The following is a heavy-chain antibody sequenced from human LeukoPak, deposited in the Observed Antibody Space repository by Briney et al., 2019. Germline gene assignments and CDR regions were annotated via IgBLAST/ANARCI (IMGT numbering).Heavy chain of an antibody. CDR3: ARDSSSWYGDY. D-gene: IGHD6-13*01. CDR2: IYYSGST. Sequence: SETLSLTCTVSGGSISSSSYYWGWIRQPPWKGLEWIGSIYYSGSTYYNPSLKSRVTTSVDTSKNQFSLKLSSVTAADTAVYYCARDSSSWYGDYWGQGTLVTVSS. J-gene: IGHJ4*02. CDR1: GGSISSSSYY. V-gene: IGHV4-39*07.